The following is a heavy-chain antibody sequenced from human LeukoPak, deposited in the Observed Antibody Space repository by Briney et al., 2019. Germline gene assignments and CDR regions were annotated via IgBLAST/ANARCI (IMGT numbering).Heavy chain of an antibody. D-gene: IGHD1-26*01. V-gene: IGHV4-34*01. CDR1: GGSFSGYY. Sequence: SETLSLTCAVYGGSFSGYYWSWIRQPPGKGLEWIGEINHSGSTNYNPSLKSRVTISVDTSKNQFSLKLSSVTAADTAVYYCARDPIVGATGVWFDPWGQGTLVTVSS. CDR2: INHSGST. J-gene: IGHJ5*02. CDR3: ARDPIVGATGVWFDP.